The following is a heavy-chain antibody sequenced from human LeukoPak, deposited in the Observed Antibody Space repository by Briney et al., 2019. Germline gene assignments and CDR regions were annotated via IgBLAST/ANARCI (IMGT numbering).Heavy chain of an antibody. CDR2: ISSSSSYI. Sequence: GGSLRLSCAASGFTFSSYSMNWARQAPGKGLEWVSSISSSSSYIYYADSVKGRFTISRDNAKNSLYLQMNSLRAEDTAVYYCARRDDFSTSQFDYWGQGTLVTVSS. CDR1: GFTFSSYS. V-gene: IGHV3-21*01. J-gene: IGHJ4*02. D-gene: IGHD2-2*01. CDR3: ARRDDFSTSQFDY.